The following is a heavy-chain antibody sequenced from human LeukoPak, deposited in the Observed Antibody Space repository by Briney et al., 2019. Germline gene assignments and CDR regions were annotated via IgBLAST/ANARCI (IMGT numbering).Heavy chain of an antibody. CDR1: GYTVTGYY. V-gene: IGHV1-2*02. CDR3: AANIIAAAGTSAFDY. J-gene: IGHJ4*02. Sequence: RASVKDSCKASGYTVTGYYMHWVRQAPGQGLEWMGWINPNSGGTNYAQKFQGRVTMTRDTSISTAYMELSRLRSDDTAVYYCAANIIAAAGTSAFDYWGQGTLVTVSS. D-gene: IGHD6-13*01. CDR2: INPNSGGT.